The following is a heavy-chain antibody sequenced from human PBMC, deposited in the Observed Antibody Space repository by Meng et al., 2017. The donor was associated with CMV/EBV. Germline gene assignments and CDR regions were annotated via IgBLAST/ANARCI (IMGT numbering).Heavy chain of an antibody. D-gene: IGHD2-2*01. V-gene: IGHV4-59*01. CDR3: ARDLWVPATPLSRAYYYGMDV. J-gene: IGHJ6*02. Sequence: GSLRLSCTVSGGSISSYYWSWVRQPPGKGLEWIGYIYYSGSTNYNPSLKSRVTISVDTSKNQFSPKLSSVTAADTAVYYCARDLWVPATPLSRAYYYGMDVWGQGTTVTVSS. CDR2: IYYSGST. CDR1: GGSISSYY.